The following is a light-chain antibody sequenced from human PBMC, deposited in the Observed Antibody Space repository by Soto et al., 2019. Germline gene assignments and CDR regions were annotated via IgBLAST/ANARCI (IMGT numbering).Light chain of an antibody. CDR2: AAS. V-gene: IGKV3D-15*01. CDR3: QYTDSFPLIT. J-gene: IGKJ5*01. CDR1: QSVSIL. Sequence: EIVMTQSPATLSVSPVERATLSCRASQSVSILLAWYQQKPCQAPRLLIYAASTRATGIPARFSGSGSGTDFTLTISSLQPEDFATYYCQYTDSFPLITFGQGTRLEIK.